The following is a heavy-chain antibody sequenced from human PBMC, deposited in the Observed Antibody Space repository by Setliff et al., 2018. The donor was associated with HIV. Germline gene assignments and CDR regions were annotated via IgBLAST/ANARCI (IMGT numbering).Heavy chain of an antibody. CDR2: MFRTGTS. J-gene: IGHJ6*02. CDR3: ARDLRITLFGGDVYYYYGMDV. D-gene: IGHD3-3*01. V-gene: IGHV4-38-2*02. CDR1: GYSIRSGYY. Sequence: SETLSLTCAVSGYSIRSGYYWGWIRQSPGKGLEWIGTMFRTGTSYYNPSLTSRVTISQDTSKNQFSLKLSSVTAADTAVYYCARDLRITLFGGDVYYYYGMDVWGQGTTVTVSS.